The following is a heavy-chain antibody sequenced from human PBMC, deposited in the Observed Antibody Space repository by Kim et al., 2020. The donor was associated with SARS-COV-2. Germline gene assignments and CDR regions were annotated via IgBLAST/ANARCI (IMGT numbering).Heavy chain of an antibody. CDR3: AREADDIAAAGSFDY. J-gene: IGHJ4*02. D-gene: IGHD6-13*01. V-gene: IGHV3-7*01. Sequence: GGSLRLSCAASGFTFSSYWMSWVRQAPGKGLEWVANIKQDGSEKYYVDSVKGRFTISRDNAKNSLYLQMNSLRAEDTAVYYCAREADDIAAAGSFDYWGQGTLVTVSS. CDR2: IKQDGSEK. CDR1: GFTFSSYW.